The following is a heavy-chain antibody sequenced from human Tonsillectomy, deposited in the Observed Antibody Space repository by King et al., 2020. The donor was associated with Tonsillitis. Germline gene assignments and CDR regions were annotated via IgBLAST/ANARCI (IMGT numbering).Heavy chain of an antibody. CDR2: IRYDGSNK. CDR1: GFTFSSYG. J-gene: IGHJ6*02. D-gene: IGHD6-13*01. CDR3: AKARGIAAAGPYYYYYYGMDV. V-gene: IGHV3-30*02. Sequence: VQLVQSGGGVVQPGGSLRLSCAASGFTFSSYGMHWVRQAPGKGLEWVAFIRYDGSNKYYADSVKGRFTISRDNSKNTLYLQMNSLRAEDTAVYYCAKARGIAAAGPYYYYYYGMDVWGQGTTVTVSS.